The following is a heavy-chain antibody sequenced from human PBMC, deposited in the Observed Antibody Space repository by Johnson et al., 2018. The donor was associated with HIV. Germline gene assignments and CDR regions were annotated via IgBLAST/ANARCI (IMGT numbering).Heavy chain of an antibody. Sequence: VQLVESGGGVVRPGGSLRLSCAASGFNFDDYAMSWVRQVPGKGLEGVSGINWNGGSIGYADSVKGRFTISRDNAKKSLYLQMNSLRDEDTALYYCAKDTLLESGFDIWGQGTMVTVSS. CDR2: INWNGGSI. D-gene: IGHD3-3*02. J-gene: IGHJ3*02. CDR3: AKDTLLESGFDI. V-gene: IGHV3-20*04. CDR1: GFNFDDYA.